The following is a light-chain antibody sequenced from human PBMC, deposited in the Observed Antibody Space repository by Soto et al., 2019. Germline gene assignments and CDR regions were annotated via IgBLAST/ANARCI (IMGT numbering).Light chain of an antibody. CDR3: KHDLQSPPT. CDR1: QSLLHSNGYNY. V-gene: IGKV2-28*01. Sequence: DIVMTQSPPSLPVTPGEPASISCRSNQSLLHSNGYNYLDWYLQKPGQSPQLLIYWGSNRASGVPDRFSGSGSGTDFTLKINRVEAEDVGVYFCKHDLQSPPTFGQGTKVEIK. J-gene: IGKJ1*01. CDR2: WGS.